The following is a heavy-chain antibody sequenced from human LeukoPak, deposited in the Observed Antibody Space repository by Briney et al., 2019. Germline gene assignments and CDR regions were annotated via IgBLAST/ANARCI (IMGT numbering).Heavy chain of an antibody. CDR3: ARDRYDYYFDY. CDR2: INPSGGST. CDR1: GYTFTSYY. J-gene: IGHJ4*02. D-gene: IGHD5-12*01. V-gene: IGHV1-46*01. Sequence: ASVTVSCKASGYTFTSYYMHWVRQAPGQGLEWMGIINPSGGSTSYAQKFQGRVTMTRDMSTSTVYMELSSLRSEDTAVYYCARDRYDYYFDYWGQGTLVTVSS.